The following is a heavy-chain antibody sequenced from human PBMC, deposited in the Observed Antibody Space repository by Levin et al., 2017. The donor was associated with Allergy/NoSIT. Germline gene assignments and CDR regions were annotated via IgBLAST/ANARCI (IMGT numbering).Heavy chain of an antibody. V-gene: IGHV3-30-3*01. CDR1: GFTFSSYA. CDR3: ARGPGKGLLFQYFQH. D-gene: IGHD3-3*01. CDR2: ISYDGSNK. J-gene: IGHJ1*01. Sequence: PGGSLRLSCAASGFTFSSYAMHWVRQAPGKGLEWVAVISYDGSNKYYADSVKGRFTISRDNSKNTLYLQMNSLRAEDTAVYYCARGPGKGLLFQYFQHWGQGTLVTVSS.